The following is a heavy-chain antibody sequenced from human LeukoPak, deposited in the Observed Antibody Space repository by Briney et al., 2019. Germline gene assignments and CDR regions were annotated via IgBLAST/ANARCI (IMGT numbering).Heavy chain of an antibody. D-gene: IGHD5-12*01. Sequence: GGSLRLSCAVSGFAFGSEAMSWVRQAPGKGLEWVSVIYNGGGTYYADSVKGRFTISRDNSKNTLYLQMNSLRAEDTAVYYCARWLRQGDYWGQGTLVTVSS. V-gene: IGHV3-66*01. CDR3: ARWLRQGDY. J-gene: IGHJ4*02. CDR1: GFAFGSEA. CDR2: IYNGGGT.